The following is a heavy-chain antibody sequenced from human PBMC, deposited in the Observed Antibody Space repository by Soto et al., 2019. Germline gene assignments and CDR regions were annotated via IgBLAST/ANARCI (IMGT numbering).Heavy chain of an antibody. CDR3: ARGKYCTNGVCYTAYYYYGMDV. CDR1: GYTFTSYD. CDR2: MNPNSGNT. J-gene: IGHJ6*02. D-gene: IGHD2-8*01. Sequence: ASVKVSCKASGYTFTSYDINWVRQATGQGLEWMGWMNPNSGNTGYAQKFQGRVTMTRNTSISTAYMELSRLRSDDTAVYYCARGKYCTNGVCYTAYYYYGMDVWGQGTTVTV. V-gene: IGHV1-8*01.